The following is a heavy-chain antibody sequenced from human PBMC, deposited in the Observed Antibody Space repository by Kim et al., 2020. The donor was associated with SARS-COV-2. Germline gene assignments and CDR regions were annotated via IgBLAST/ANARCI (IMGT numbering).Heavy chain of an antibody. J-gene: IGHJ5*02. Sequence: DSVKGRLPSSRDKAKNSLYLQMNSLRAEDTALYYCAKEAYAERGKNWFDAWGQGTLVTVSS. V-gene: IGHV3-9*01. D-gene: IGHD1-1*01. CDR3: AKEAYAERGKNWFDA.